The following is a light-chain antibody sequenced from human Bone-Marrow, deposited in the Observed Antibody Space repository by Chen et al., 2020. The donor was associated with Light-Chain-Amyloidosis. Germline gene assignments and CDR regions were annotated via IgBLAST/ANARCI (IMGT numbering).Light chain of an antibody. CDR3: QQRSNWPLT. CDR1: QSVSSY. CDR2: DAS. J-gene: IGKJ4*01. Sequence: IVLTQSPATLSLSPGERATLSCRASQSVSSYLAWYPQKPGQAPRLLIYDASNRATGIPARFSGSGSGTDFTLTISSLEPEDFAVYYCQQRSNWPLTFGGGTKVEIK. V-gene: IGKV3-11*01.